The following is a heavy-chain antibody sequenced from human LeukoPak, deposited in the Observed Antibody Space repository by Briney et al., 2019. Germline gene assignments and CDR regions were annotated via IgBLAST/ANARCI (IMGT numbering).Heavy chain of an antibody. D-gene: IGHD3-16*02. Sequence: SVKVSCKASGFTFTSSAVQWVRQARGQRLEWIGWIVVGSGNTNYAQKFQERVTITRDMSTSTAYMELSSLRSEDTAVYYCAADRHPGRGSGYDYVWGSYRGDYWGQGTLVTVSS. V-gene: IGHV1-58*01. CDR1: GFTFTSSA. CDR3: AADRHPGRGSGYDYVWGSYRGDY. CDR2: IVVGSGNT. J-gene: IGHJ4*02.